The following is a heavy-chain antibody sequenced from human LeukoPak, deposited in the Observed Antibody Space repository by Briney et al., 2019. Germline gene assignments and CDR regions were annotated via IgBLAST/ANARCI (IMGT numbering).Heavy chain of an antibody. D-gene: IGHD6-19*01. J-gene: IGHJ6*03. CDR3: ARDQSASGYSSGWYEGYYYYYYMDV. CDR1: GDSVSSNSVA. CDR2: TYYRSKWYN. V-gene: IGHV6-1*01. Sequence: SQTLSLTCAISGDSVSSNSVAWNWIRQSPSRGLEWLGRTYYRSKWYNDYAVSVKSRITINPDTSKNQFSLQLNSVTPEDTAVYYCARDQSASGYSSGWYEGYYYYYYMDVWGKGTTVTVSS.